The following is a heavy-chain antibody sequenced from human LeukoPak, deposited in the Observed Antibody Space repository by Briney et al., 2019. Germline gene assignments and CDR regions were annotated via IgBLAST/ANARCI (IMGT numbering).Heavy chain of an antibody. CDR3: ARVMITFGGVIAKPFDP. CDR2: FFHSGNT. Sequence: SKTLSLTCTVSGYSISSGYYWGWIRQPPGKGLEWSGSFFHSGNTYYKPSLKSRVTISIDTSKNQFSLKVTSVTAADTAVYYCARVMITFGGVIAKPFDPWGQGTLVTVSS. J-gene: IGHJ5*02. CDR1: GYSISSGYY. V-gene: IGHV4-38-2*02. D-gene: IGHD3-16*02.